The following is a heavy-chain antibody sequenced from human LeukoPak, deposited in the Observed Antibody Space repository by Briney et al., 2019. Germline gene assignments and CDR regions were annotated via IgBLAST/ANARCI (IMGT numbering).Heavy chain of an antibody. CDR1: GFTFSSYA. D-gene: IGHD2-15*01. J-gene: IGHJ4*02. V-gene: IGHV3-23*01. CDR2: ISGSGGST. CDR3: AKSPYVVVVAATSYYFDY. Sequence: GGSLRLSCAASGFTFSSYAMSWVRQAPGKGLEWVSAISGSGGSTYYADSVKGRFTISRDNSKNTLYLQMNRLRAEDTAVYYCAKSPYVVVVAATSYYFDYWGQGNLVTVSS.